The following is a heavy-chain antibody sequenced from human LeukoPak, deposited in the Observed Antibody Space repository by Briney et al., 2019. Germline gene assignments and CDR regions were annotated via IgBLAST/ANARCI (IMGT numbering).Heavy chain of an antibody. V-gene: IGHV3-9*01. CDR3: AKDVLTATTFDSGMNV. CDR2: ISWNSGSI. J-gene: IGHJ6*02. D-gene: IGHD1-20*01. Sequence: GGSLRLSCAASGFAFGDYAMHWVRQAPGKGLEGVSGISWNSGSIGYADSVKGRFTISRDNAQNSLYLQMNSLRAEDTALYYCAKDVLTATTFDSGMNVWGQGTTVTVSS. CDR1: GFAFGDYA.